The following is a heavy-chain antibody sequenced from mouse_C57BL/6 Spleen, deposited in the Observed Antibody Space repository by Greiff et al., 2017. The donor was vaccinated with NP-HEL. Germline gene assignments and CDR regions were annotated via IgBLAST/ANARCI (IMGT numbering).Heavy chain of an antibody. J-gene: IGHJ4*01. CDR1: GFTFSDYG. CDR2: ISSGSSTI. V-gene: IGHV5-17*01. Sequence: DVKLVESGGGLVKPGGSLKLSCAASGFTFSDYGMHWVRQAPEKGLEWVAYISSGSSTIYYADTVKGRFTISRDNAKNTLFLQMTSLRSEDTAMYYCARGEPLYAMDYWGQGTSVTVSS. CDR3: ARGEPLYAMDY.